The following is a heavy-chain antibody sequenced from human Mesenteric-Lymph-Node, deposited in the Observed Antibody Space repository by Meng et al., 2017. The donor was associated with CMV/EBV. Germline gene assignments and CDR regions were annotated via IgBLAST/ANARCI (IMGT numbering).Heavy chain of an antibody. CDR3: ARMKRGYCSSTSCRYWYLDL. D-gene: IGHD2-2*01. V-gene: IGHV4-34*01. CDR1: FSGYY. J-gene: IGHJ2*01. Sequence: FSGYYWSWIRQPPGKGLERIGEINHSGSTNYNPSLKSRVTISVDTSKNQFSLKLSSVTAADTAVYYCARMKRGYCSSTSCRYWYLDLWGRGTLVTVSS. CDR2: INHSGST.